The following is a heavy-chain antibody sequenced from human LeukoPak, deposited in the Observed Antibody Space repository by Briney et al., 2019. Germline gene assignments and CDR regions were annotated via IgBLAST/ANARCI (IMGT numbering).Heavy chain of an antibody. CDR3: ARDTAVFTTKMGATHLTP. CDR2: ISAYNGNT. Sequence: ASVKVSCKASGYTFTSYGISWVRQAPGQGLEWMGWISAYNGNTNYAQKLQGRVTMTTDTSTSTAYMELRSLRSDDTAVYYCARDTAVFTTKMGATHLTPWGQGTLVTVSS. V-gene: IGHV1-18*01. D-gene: IGHD1-26*01. CDR1: GYTFTSYG. J-gene: IGHJ5*02.